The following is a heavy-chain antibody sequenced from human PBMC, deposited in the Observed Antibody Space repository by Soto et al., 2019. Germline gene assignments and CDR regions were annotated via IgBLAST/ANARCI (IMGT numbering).Heavy chain of an antibody. V-gene: IGHV1-2*02. CDR3: ARATRSGSPHFDH. CDR2: INPNSGGT. CDR1: GYTFTGYY. Sequence: ASVKVSCKASGYTFTGYYMHWVRQAPGQGLEWMGWINPNSGGTNYAQEFQGRVTMTRETSTSTLYMELSSLRSEDTAVYYCARATRSGSPHFDHWGQGTLVTVSS. J-gene: IGHJ4*02. D-gene: IGHD5-12*01.